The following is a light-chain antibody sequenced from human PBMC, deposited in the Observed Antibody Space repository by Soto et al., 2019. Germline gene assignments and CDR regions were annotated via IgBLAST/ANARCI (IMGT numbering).Light chain of an antibody. J-gene: IGLJ2*01. CDR1: SSDVGGYNY. V-gene: IGLV2-14*01. CDR2: EVS. CDR3: SSYTSSSTLL. Sequence: QSALTQPASVSGSPGQSITISCTGTSSDVGGYNYVSWYQQHPGKAPKLMIYEVSNRPSGVSNRFSGSKSGNTASLTISGLQAEDEADYYYSSYTSSSTLLFGGGTQLTVL.